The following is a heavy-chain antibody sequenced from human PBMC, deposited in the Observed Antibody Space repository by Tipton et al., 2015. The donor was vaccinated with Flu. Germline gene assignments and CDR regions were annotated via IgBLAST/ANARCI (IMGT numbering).Heavy chain of an antibody. CDR1: GGSISSGGYY. D-gene: IGHD3-10*01. V-gene: IGHV4-31*03. Sequence: TLSLTCTVSGGSISSGGYYWSWIRQHPGKGLEWIGYIYYSGSTYYNPSLKSRVTISVDTSKNQFSLKLSSVTAADTAVYYCARDVVWLGRGAFALWCQGTFATVSS. CDR2: IYYSGST. CDR3: ARDVVWLGRGAFAL. J-gene: IGHJ3*01.